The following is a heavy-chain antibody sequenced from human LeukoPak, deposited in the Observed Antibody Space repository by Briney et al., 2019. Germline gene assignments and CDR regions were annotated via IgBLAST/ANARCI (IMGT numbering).Heavy chain of an antibody. CDR1: GLTFSSYW. V-gene: IGHV3-7*04. CDR3: ASDREYYYGSGSFDY. D-gene: IGHD3-10*01. Sequence: GGSLRLSCAASGLTFSSYWMSWVRQAPGKGLEWAANIKQDGSEKYYVDSVKGRFTISRDNAKNSLYLQMNSLRAEDTAVYYCASDREYYYGSGSFDYWGQGTLVTVSS. CDR2: IKQDGSEK. J-gene: IGHJ4*02.